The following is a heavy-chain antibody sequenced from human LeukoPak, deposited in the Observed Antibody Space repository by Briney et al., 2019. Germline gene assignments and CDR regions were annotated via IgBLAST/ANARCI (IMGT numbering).Heavy chain of an antibody. CDR3: ARDRVQIWSYVGTFDS. V-gene: IGHV3-30-3*01. Sequence: GGSLRLSCAASGFTFSSYTMHWVRQAPGKGLGWVALVSYDGTKITYADSVKGRFTMSRDISKNTLYLQMNSLKPEDTAVYYCARDRVQIWSYVGTFDSWGQGTLVTVSS. CDR1: GFTFSSYT. CDR2: VSYDGTKI. J-gene: IGHJ4*02. D-gene: IGHD5-18*01.